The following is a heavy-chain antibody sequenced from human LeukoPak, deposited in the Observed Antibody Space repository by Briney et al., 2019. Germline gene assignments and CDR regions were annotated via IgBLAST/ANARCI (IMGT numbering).Heavy chain of an antibody. J-gene: IGHJ4*02. D-gene: IGHD6-13*01. V-gene: IGHV3-66*01. CDR1: GFTVSSNY. Sequence: GGSLRLSCAASGFTVSSNYMSWVRQAPGKGLEWVSVIYSGGSTYYADSVKGRFTISRDNSKNTLYLQMNSLRAEDTAVYYCARGSGYSSSAYYFDYWGQGTLVTVSS. CDR2: IYSGGST. CDR3: ARGSGYSSSAYYFDY.